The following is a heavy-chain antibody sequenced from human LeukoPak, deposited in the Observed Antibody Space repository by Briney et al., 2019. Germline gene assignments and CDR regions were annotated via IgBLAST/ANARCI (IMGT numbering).Heavy chain of an antibody. CDR2: IYYSGST. D-gene: IGHD2-2*01. V-gene: IGHV4-31*11. Sequence: ASETLSLTCAVYGGSFSGYYWSWIRQHRGKGLEWIGYIYYSGSTYYNPSLKSRVTISVDKSKNQFALKLSSVTAADTAVYYCGTMRYCSSTSWYRSNYYGMDVWGQGTTVTVSS. CDR1: GGSFSGYY. J-gene: IGHJ6*02. CDR3: GTMRYCSSTSWYRSNYYGMDV.